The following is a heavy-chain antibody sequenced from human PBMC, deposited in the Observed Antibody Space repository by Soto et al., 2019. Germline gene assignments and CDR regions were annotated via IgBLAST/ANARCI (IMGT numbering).Heavy chain of an antibody. CDR3: ARQGAAAGMGWIYYGMDV. V-gene: IGHV4-39*01. CDR2: IYYSGST. D-gene: IGHD6-13*01. J-gene: IGHJ6*02. Sequence: SETLSLTCTVSGGSISSSSYYWGWIRQPPGKGLEWIGSIYYSGSTYYNPSLKSRVTISVDTSKNQFSLKLSSVTAADTAVYYCARQGAAAGMGWIYYGMDVWGQGTTVTVSS. CDR1: GGSISSSSYY.